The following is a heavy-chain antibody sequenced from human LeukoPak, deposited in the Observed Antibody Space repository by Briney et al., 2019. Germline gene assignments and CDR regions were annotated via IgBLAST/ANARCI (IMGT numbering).Heavy chain of an antibody. Sequence: GGSLRLSCAASGFTFSSYGMHWVRQAPGKGLEWVSYISSSSSTIYYADSVKGRFTISRDNAKNSLYLQMNSLRAEDTAVYYCARALESGIVGATIPWGQGTLVTVSS. D-gene: IGHD1-26*01. CDR3: ARALESGIVGATIP. V-gene: IGHV3-48*04. J-gene: IGHJ5*02. CDR2: ISSSSSTI. CDR1: GFTFSSYG.